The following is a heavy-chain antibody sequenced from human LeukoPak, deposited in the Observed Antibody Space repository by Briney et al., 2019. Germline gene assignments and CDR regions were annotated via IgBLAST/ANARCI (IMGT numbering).Heavy chain of an antibody. CDR3: ARDRHDILTGYYNWFDP. CDR2: INPNSGGT. J-gene: IGHJ5*02. Sequence: ASVKVSCKASGYTFTGYYMHWVRQAPGQGLAWMGWINPNSGGTHYSQKFQGRVTMTRDTSISTAYMELSRRRSDDTAVYYCARDRHDILTGYYNWFDPWGQGTLVTVSS. CDR1: GYTFTGYY. D-gene: IGHD3-9*01. V-gene: IGHV1-2*02.